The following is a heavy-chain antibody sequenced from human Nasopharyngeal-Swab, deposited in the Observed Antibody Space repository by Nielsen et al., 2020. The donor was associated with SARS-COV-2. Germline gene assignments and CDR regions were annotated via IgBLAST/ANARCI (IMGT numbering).Heavy chain of an antibody. CDR3: AKAEYFGDGSSGWYSAFDL. D-gene: IGHD6-19*01. J-gene: IGHJ3*01. CDR1: GFTVEDYA. Sequence: SLKISYVASGFTVEDYAMHWVRQSPGKGLEWVSGFSWKSNNIDYAESVKGRFTISRDNANNSLYPQMNSLRPEDTALYFCAKAEYFGDGSSGWYSAFDLWGQGTMVTVSS. V-gene: IGHV3-9*01. CDR2: FSWKSNNI.